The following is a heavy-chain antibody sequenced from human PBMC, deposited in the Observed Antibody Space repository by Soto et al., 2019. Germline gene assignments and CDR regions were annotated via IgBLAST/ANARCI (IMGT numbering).Heavy chain of an antibody. Sequence: GGSLRLSCAASASTLSDPYVDWVRPAPGKGLEWVGRSGNKANSDTTEYGSSVKGRFTISRDDSKNSMYLQMNSLKTEDTAVYYCTRGYSGIDIYAFDIWGQGTLVTVSS. CDR2: SGNKANSDTT. V-gene: IGHV3-72*01. J-gene: IGHJ3*02. D-gene: IGHD1-26*01. CDR3: TRGYSGIDIYAFDI. CDR1: ASTLSDPY.